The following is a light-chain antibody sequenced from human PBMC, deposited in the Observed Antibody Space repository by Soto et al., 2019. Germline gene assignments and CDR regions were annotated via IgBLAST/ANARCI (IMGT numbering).Light chain of an antibody. J-gene: IGLJ2*01. CDR1: SSDVGGYTY. CDR2: EVS. CDR3: SSYTSSSALVV. Sequence: QSVLTQPASVSGSPGQSITISCTGTSSDVGGYTYVSWYQQHPGKAPRLMIYEVSNRPSGVSNRFSGFKSGNTASLTISGLQAEDEADYYCSSYTSSSALVVFGRGTKLTVL. V-gene: IGLV2-14*01.